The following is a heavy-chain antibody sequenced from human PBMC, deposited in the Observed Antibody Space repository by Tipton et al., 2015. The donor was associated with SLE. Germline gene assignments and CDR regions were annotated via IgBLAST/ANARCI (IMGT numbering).Heavy chain of an antibody. J-gene: IGHJ4*02. CDR1: GGSISESTYS. Sequence: TLSLTCTVSGGSISESTYSWDWIRQAPGKGLEWIGYIYYSGNTYYNPSLGSRLTISVDTSKDQFSLRLTSVTAADTAVYFCARSSSVRTLLWPTFAYWGQGTLVTVSS. CDR3: ARSSSVRTLLWPTFAY. CDR2: IYYSGNT. V-gene: IGHV4-31*03. D-gene: IGHD2/OR15-2a*01.